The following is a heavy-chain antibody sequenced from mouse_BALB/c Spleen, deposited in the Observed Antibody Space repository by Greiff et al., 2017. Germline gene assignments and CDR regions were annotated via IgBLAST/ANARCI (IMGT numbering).Heavy chain of an antibody. D-gene: IGHD1-1*01. V-gene: IGHV5-6-4*01. CDR3: TRDYYGSSLYYAMDY. Sequence: EVMLVESGGGLVKPGGSLKLSCAASGFTFSSYTMSWVRQTPEKRLEWVATISSGGSYTYYPDSVKGRFTISRDNAKNTLYLQMSSLKSEDTAMYYCTRDYYGSSLYYAMDYWGQGTSVTVSS. J-gene: IGHJ4*01. CDR1: GFTFSSYT. CDR2: ISSGGSYT.